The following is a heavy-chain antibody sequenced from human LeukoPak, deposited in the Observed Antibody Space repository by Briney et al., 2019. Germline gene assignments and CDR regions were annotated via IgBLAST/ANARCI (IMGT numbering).Heavy chain of an antibody. Sequence: PGGSLRLSCATSGFSLSRNGMHWVRQAPGKGLEWVSAISPWSDYIYYVDSVKGRFTISRDYAKNSLYLQMNSLRAEDTAVYCCARAPTVSVGYCSSSSCQADYWGQGTLVTVSS. D-gene: IGHD2-2*01. CDR3: ARAPTVSVGYCSSSSCQADY. J-gene: IGHJ4*02. CDR1: GFSLSRNG. V-gene: IGHV3-21*01. CDR2: ISPWSDYI.